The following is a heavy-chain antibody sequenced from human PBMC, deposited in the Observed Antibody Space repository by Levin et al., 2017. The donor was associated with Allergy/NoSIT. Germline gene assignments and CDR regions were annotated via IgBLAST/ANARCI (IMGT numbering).Heavy chain of an antibody. J-gene: IGHJ4*02. CDR3: ARDQGRWELLPFDY. CDR1: GFTLSSSA. V-gene: IGHV3-30*04. Sequence: LSLPCAASGFTLSSSALHWVRQAPGKGLQWVAVISYNGNNEYYADSVRGRFTISRDNSKNTLYLQMNSLRPEDTAIYYCARDQGRWELLPFDYWGQGTLVTVSS. D-gene: IGHD1-26*01. CDR2: ISYNGNNE.